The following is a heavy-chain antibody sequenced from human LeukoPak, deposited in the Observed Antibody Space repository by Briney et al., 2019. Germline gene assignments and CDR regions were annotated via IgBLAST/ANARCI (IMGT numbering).Heavy chain of an antibody. J-gene: IGHJ4*02. V-gene: IGHV4-34*01. Sequence: PSETLSLTCAVYGGSFSGYYWSWIRQPPGKGLEWIGEINHSGSTNYNPSLKSRVTISVDTSKNRFSLKLSSVTAADTAVYYCATVAAAGSFDYWGQGTLVTVSS. CDR3: ATVAAAGSFDY. D-gene: IGHD6-13*01. CDR1: GGSFSGYY. CDR2: INHSGST.